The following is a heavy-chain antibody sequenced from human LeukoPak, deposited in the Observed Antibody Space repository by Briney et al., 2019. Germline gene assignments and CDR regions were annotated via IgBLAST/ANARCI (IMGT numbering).Heavy chain of an antibody. CDR3: ARKGLGGELGGFDY. J-gene: IGHJ4*02. D-gene: IGHD1-7*01. Sequence: GGSLRLSCEASGFTLEDFGMSWVRQVPGKGLEWVAGINRNGDISGHADSVKGRFTISRDNAKNSLYLQMNSLRAEDTAFHHCARKGLGGELGGFDYWGQGTLVTVSS. CDR1: GFTLEDFG. V-gene: IGHV3-20*01. CDR2: INRNGDIS.